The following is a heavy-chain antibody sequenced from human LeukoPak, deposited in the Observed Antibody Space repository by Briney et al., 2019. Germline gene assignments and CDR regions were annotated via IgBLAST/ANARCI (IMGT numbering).Heavy chain of an antibody. CDR3: ARCLHYYDSSGYYLPWYFDY. V-gene: IGHV1-69*13. J-gene: IGHJ4*02. CDR2: IILIFGTA. CDR1: GRTFIIYA. D-gene: IGHD3-22*01. Sequence: GAAVNFSCKASGRTFIIYAISWVRPATGQGLGWMGGIILIFGTAKYAQKFQGRVTNTADGSTSTAYMELSSLRSEDTAVYYCARCLHYYDSSGYYLPWYFDYWGQGTLVTVSS.